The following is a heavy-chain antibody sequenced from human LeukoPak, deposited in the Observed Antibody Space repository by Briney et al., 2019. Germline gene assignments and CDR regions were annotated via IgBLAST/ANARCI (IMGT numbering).Heavy chain of an antibody. CDR1: GCTFSDYG. D-gene: IGHD3-22*01. CDR2: ISYEGSNK. CDR3: VKSLDRHYYDIHGPLSH. J-gene: IGHJ4*02. V-gene: IGHV3-30*18. Sequence: GGSLRLSCAAPGCTFSDYGMYWVRQAPGKGLEWVAAISYEGSNKYYGDSVKGRITISRDNARNTVDLQMNSLRAEDTAVYYCVKSLDRHYYDIHGPLSHWGQGTLVTVSS.